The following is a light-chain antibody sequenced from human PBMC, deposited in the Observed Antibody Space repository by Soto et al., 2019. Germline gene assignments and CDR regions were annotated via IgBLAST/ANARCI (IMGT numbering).Light chain of an antibody. Sequence: EIVLTQSPATLSLSPGERATLSCRASQSVSSYLAWYQQKPGQAPRLLIYDASNRATGIPARFSGSGSGTDFTLTISSLEPEDFAVYYCQQRSNWSWTFGQGTKVEIE. V-gene: IGKV3-11*01. CDR1: QSVSSY. J-gene: IGKJ1*01. CDR3: QQRSNWSWT. CDR2: DAS.